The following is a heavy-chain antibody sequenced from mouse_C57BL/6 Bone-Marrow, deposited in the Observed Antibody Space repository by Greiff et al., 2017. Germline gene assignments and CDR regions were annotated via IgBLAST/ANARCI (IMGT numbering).Heavy chain of an antibody. CDR3: VRDALYDYDGAWFAY. CDR1: GFTFNTYA. CDR2: IRSKSSNYAT. V-gene: IGHV10-3*01. D-gene: IGHD2-4*01. Sequence: EVKLVESGGGLVQPKGSLKLSCAASGFTFNTYAMHWVRQAPGQGLEWVARIRSKSSNYATYYADSVKDRFTISRDDSQSMLYLQMNNLKTEDAAMYYCVRDALYDYDGAWFAYWGQGTLVTVSA. J-gene: IGHJ3*01.